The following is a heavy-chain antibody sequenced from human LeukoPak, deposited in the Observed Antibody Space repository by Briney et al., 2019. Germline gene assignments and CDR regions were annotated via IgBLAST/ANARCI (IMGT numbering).Heavy chain of an antibody. V-gene: IGHV3-20*04. CDR2: INWNGGST. CDR3: ASSQKGMWTSCFI. J-gene: IGHJ3*02. D-gene: IGHD2-2*01. Sequence: GGSLRLSCAASGFTFSTYEINWVRQAPGKGLEWVSGINWNGGSTGYADSVKGRFTISRDNAKNSLYLQMNSLRAEDTALYYCASSQKGMWTSCFIWGQGTMVTVSS. CDR1: GFTFSTYE.